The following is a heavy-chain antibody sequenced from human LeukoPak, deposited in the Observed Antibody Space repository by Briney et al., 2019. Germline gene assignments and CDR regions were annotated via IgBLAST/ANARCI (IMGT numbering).Heavy chain of an antibody. Sequence: GGSLRLSCAASGFIFNTYEMNWVRQAPGKGLEWVANIKEDGSDKYYVDSVKGRFTISRDNAKNSVYLQMNSLRAEDTAVYYCARGSGWTDYWGQGTLVTVSS. J-gene: IGHJ4*02. D-gene: IGHD6-19*01. CDR2: IKEDGSDK. CDR3: ARGSGWTDY. V-gene: IGHV3-7*01. CDR1: GFIFNTYE.